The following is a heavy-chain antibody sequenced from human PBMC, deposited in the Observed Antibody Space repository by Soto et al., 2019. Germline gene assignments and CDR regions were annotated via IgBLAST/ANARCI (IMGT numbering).Heavy chain of an antibody. CDR2: ISAYNGDT. CDR1: GYTFSSYG. V-gene: IGHV1-18*01. J-gene: IGHJ4*02. D-gene: IGHD2-8*01. Sequence: QAQLVQSGAEVKKPGASVKVSCRASGYTFSSYGYAWVRQAPGQGLEWMGWISAYNGDTNYAQKFQVRLTLNTDTSTTTAYMELRNLGSDDTAVYYCARSGAYCTSITCLFVSFWGLGTLVTVSS. CDR3: ARSGAYCTSITCLFVSF.